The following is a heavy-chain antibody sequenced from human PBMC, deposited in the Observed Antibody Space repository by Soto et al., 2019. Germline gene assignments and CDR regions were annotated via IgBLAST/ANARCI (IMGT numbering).Heavy chain of an antibody. Sequence: ASVKVSFKASCYTFAMYFIILFRQSPVQGLEWMGWISAYNGSTNYAQKLQGRVTMTTDKSTSTAYMELRSLRSEDTAVYYCARGPGPGSKLAGDFDIWGKGKLVTVSS. CDR1: CYTFAMYF. D-gene: IGHD1-1*01. J-gene: IGHJ3*02. CDR3: ARGPGPGSKLAGDFDI. CDR2: ISAYNGST. V-gene: IGHV1-18*01.